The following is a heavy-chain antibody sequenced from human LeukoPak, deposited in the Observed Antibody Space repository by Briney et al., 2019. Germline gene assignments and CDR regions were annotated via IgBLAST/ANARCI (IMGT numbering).Heavy chain of an antibody. CDR3: ARARASGRSGFDY. V-gene: IGHV3-48*02. CDR1: GFTFSSYA. CDR2: ISSSSSTI. D-gene: IGHD2-15*01. Sequence: GGSLRPSCAASGFTFSSYAMHWVRQAPGKGLEWVSYISSSSSTIYYADSVKGRFAISRDNAKNSLYLQMNSLRDEDTAVYYCARARASGRSGFDYWGQGTLVTVSS. J-gene: IGHJ4*02.